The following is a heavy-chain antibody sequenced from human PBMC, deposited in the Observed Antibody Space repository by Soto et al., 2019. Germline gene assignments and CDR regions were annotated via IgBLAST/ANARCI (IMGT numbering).Heavy chain of an antibody. CDR1: GFTFSSYA. D-gene: IGHD6-6*01. CDR2: ISGSGGST. V-gene: IGHV3-23*01. CDR3: AKDRGIAARQYYYYGMDV. Sequence: GGSLRLSCAASGFTFSSYAMSWVRQAPGKGLEWVSAISGSGGSTYYADSVKGRFTISRGNSKNTLYLQMNSLRAEDTAVYYCAKDRGIAARQYYYYGMDVWGQGTTVTVSS. J-gene: IGHJ6*02.